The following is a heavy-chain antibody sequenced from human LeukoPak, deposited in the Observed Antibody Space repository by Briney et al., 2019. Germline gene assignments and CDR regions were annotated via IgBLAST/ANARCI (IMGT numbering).Heavy chain of an antibody. V-gene: IGHV4-38-2*02. D-gene: IGHD3-22*01. CDR1: AYSISSGYY. CDR3: ARADYYDSSGYYFDY. Sequence: SETLSLTCTVSAYSISSGYYWGWIRQAPGKGLEWIGSIYHSGNTYYSPSLKSRVTISVDTSKNQFSLKLSSVTAADTAVYYCARADYYDSSGYYFDYWGQGTLVTVSS. J-gene: IGHJ4*02. CDR2: IYHSGNT.